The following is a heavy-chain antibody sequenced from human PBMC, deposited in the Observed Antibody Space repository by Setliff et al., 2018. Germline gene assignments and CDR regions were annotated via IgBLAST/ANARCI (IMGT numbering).Heavy chain of an antibody. CDR2: ISSDGSTV. CDR1: GFTFSTYE. CDR3: ARDRGSGSYFLRYFDY. J-gene: IGHJ4*02. V-gene: IGHV3-48*03. D-gene: IGHD1-26*01. Sequence: GGSLRLSCAASGFTFSTYEMNWVLQAPGKGLEWVSYISSDGSTVFYADSVKGRFTISRDNAKNSLYLQMNSLRAEDTAVYYCARDRGSGSYFLRYFDYWGQGTLVTVSS.